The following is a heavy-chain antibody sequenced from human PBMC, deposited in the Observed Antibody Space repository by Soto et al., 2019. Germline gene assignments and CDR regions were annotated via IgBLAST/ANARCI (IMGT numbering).Heavy chain of an antibody. J-gene: IGHJ6*01. CDR1: GFIFSTYS. CDR2: VSPSGDST. V-gene: IGHV3-23*01. CDR3: VKEPDV. Sequence: PGGSLRLSCEASGFIFSTYSMTWVRQVPGKGLEWVAAVSPSGDSTYYADSLKGRLTISRDNSKNTVFLQMNSLSADDTGLQYCVKEPDVWGEGISGTVTS.